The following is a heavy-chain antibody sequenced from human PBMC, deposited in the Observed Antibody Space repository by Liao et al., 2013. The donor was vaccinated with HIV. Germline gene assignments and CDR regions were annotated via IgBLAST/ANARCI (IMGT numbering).Heavy chain of an antibody. Sequence: QVQLQQWGAGLLKPSETLSLTCAVYGGSFSSHYWSWIRQSPGKGLEWIGEITDSGGGKYNPALKSRVTMSVDTSKKQFALKVRSATAADTAVYYCARGNVGVVIPAFDIWGQGTLVIVSA. J-gene: IGHJ3*02. V-gene: IGHV4-34*02. D-gene: IGHD3-3*01. CDR2: ITDSGGG. CDR3: ARGNVGVVIPAFDI. CDR1: GGSFSSHY.